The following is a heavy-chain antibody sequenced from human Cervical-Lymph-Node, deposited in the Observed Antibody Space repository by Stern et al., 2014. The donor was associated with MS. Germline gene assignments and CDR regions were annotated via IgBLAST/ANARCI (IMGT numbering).Heavy chain of an antibody. Sequence: QITLKESGPTLVKPTQTLTLTCTFSGFSLSTSGVGVGWIRQPPGKALECLALIYWNDDKRYSPSLKSRLTITKDTSKNQVVLTMANMDPVDTATYYCAHAYYGDLHWYFDLWGRGTLVTVSS. CDR2: IYWNDDK. CDR3: AHAYYGDLHWYFDL. D-gene: IGHD4-17*01. CDR1: GFSLSTSGVG. J-gene: IGHJ2*01. V-gene: IGHV2-5*01.